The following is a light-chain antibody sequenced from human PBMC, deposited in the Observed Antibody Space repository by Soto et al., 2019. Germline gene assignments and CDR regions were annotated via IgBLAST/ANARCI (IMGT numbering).Light chain of an antibody. CDR3: MQALQTPLT. Sequence: DIVMTQSPLSLPVTPGEPASISCRSSQSLLHSNGYNYLDWYLQKPGQSPQLLIYLGSNRASGVPDRFSGSGSGTDFTLKIGRVEAEDVGVYYCMQALQTPLTFGGGNKVDIK. CDR2: LGS. CDR1: QSLLHSNGYNY. V-gene: IGKV2-28*01. J-gene: IGKJ4*01.